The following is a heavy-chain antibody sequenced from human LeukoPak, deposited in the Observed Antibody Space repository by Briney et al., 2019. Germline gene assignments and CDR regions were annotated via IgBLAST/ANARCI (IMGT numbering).Heavy chain of an antibody. Sequence: PSETLSLTRTVSGGSISSDYWSWVRQPPGKGLEWIGYIYYRGSTNYNPSLKSRVTISVDTSKNQFSLKLSSVTAADTAVYYCARAWGYYDFWSDNWFDPWGQGTLVTVSS. CDR1: GGSISSDY. CDR3: ARAWGYYDFWSDNWFDP. CDR2: IYYRGST. J-gene: IGHJ5*02. V-gene: IGHV4-59*12. D-gene: IGHD3-3*01.